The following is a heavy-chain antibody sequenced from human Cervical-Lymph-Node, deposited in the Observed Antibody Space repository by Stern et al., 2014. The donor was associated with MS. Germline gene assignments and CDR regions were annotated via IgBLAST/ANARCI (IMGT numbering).Heavy chain of an antibody. Sequence: VQLVESGGGVVQPGRSLRLSCAASGFIFNNYAMHWVRQTPVKGLEWVAAASNDGTDTQYADSVKGRFTISRDNSKNTLYLQVNSLTPEDTAVYYCARWGPKVGSTVTFDYWGQGTLVIVSS. CDR1: GFIFNNYA. V-gene: IGHV3-30*04. CDR3: ARWGPKVGSTVTFDY. CDR2: ASNDGTDT. J-gene: IGHJ4*02. D-gene: IGHD1-1*01.